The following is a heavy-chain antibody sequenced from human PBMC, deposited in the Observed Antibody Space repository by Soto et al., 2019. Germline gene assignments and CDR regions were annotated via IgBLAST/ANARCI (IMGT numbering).Heavy chain of an antibody. Sequence: GGSLRLSWAASGCTFSSYGVHWVRQAPGKGLEWVAVISYDGSNKYYADSVKGRFTISRDNSKNTLYLQMNSLRAEDTAVYYCAKDWLWFGQVCGMDVWGQGTTVTVSS. CDR1: GCTFSSYG. CDR3: AKDWLWFGQVCGMDV. D-gene: IGHD3-10*01. CDR2: ISYDGSNK. J-gene: IGHJ6*02. V-gene: IGHV3-30*18.